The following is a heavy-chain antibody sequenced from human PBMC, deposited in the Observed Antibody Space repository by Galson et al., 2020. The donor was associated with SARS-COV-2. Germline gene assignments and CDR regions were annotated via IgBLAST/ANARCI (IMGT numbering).Heavy chain of an antibody. V-gene: IGHV3-48*03. Sequence: GGSLRLYCADSRLTLRNYEIHWVRQAPGKGLEWVSYMSSSGTTIYYADSVKGRFTISRDNAKNSLYLQMSNLRAEDTAVYYCTRDRGRSGYRDWGQGTLVTVSA. D-gene: IGHD5-12*01. CDR3: TRDRGRSGYRD. CDR2: MSSSGTTI. CDR1: RLTLRNYE. J-gene: IGHJ4*02.